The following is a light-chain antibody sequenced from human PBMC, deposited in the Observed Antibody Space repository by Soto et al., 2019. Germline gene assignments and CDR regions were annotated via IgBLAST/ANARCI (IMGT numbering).Light chain of an antibody. CDR3: SSYAGSNIYVV. Sequence: QSALTQPPSASGSPGQSVTISCTGTGSDVGGYYYVSWYQHHPGKAPKLMLYEVSTRPSGVPDRFSGSKSGNTASLTVSGLQAEDEADYYCSSYAGSNIYVVFGGGTKLTVL. CDR2: EVS. CDR1: GSDVGGYYY. V-gene: IGLV2-8*01. J-gene: IGLJ2*01.